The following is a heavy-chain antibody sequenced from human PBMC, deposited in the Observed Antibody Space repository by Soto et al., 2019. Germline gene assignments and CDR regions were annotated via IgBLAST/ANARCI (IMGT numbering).Heavy chain of an antibody. CDR3: ARVVGNAPLLGPVGYYGMDV. CDR1: GFTFSSYG. Sequence: GGSLRLSCSASGFTFSSYGMHWVRQAPGKGLEWVAVISYDGSNKYYADSVKGRFTISRDNSKNTLYLQMNSLRAEDTAVYFCARVVGNAPLLGPVGYYGMDVWGQGTTVTVSS. V-gene: IGHV3-30*03. CDR2: ISYDGSNK. J-gene: IGHJ6*02. D-gene: IGHD1-1*01.